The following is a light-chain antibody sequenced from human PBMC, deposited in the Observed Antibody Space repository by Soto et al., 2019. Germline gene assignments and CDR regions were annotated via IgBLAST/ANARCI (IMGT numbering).Light chain of an antibody. Sequence: QSALTQPRSVSGSPGQSVTISCTGTNSDVGRYNFVSWYQQLPGKAPKLLISAVSQRPSGVPDRFSGSTSGNTASLTISGLQADDEADYFCYSYTASDIWVFGGGTK. V-gene: IGLV2-11*01. CDR2: AVS. J-gene: IGLJ3*02. CDR3: YSYTASDIWV. CDR1: NSDVGRYNF.